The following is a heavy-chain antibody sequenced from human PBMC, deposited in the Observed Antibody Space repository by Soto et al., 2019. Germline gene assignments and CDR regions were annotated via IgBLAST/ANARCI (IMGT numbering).Heavy chain of an antibody. J-gene: IGHJ4*02. V-gene: IGHV6-1*01. Sequence: SQTLSLTCAISGDTVSSKSAAWNWIRQSPSRGLEWLGRTYYRSTWNNDYAVSVKSRITINPDTSKNQFSLQLNSVTPEDTAVYYCVRLVGDSADYWGQGTLVTVSS. D-gene: IGHD1-26*01. CDR1: GDTVSSKSAA. CDR3: VRLVGDSADY. CDR2: TYYRSTWNN.